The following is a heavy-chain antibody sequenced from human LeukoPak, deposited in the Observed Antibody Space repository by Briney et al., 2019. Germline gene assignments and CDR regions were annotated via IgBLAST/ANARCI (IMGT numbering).Heavy chain of an antibody. CDR2: INPNSGGT. CDR3: ARSEPFGELPGPRFDP. V-gene: IGHV1-2*04. CDR1: GYTFTGYY. Sequence: ASVKVSCKASGYTFTGYYMHWVRQDPGQGLEWMGWINPNSGGTNYAQKFQGWVTMTRDTSISTAYMELSRLRSDDTAVYYCARSEPFGELPGPRFDPWGQGTLVSVCS. J-gene: IGHJ5*02. D-gene: IGHD3-10*01.